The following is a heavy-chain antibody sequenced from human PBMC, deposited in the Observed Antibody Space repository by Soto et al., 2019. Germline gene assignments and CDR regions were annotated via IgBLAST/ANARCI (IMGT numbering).Heavy chain of an antibody. V-gene: IGHV3-53*01. J-gene: IGHJ1*01. Sequence: EVQLVQSGGGLIQPGGSLRLSCAASGFTVSNNYMSWVRQAPGKGLEWVSLIYSGGSTYYADSVKGRFTISRDASKNXXXXXXXXXXXXXXXXXXXXXHSHKDCWGQGALVTVXS. D-gene: IGHD2-21*02. CDR2: IYSGGST. CDR3: XXHSHKDC. CDR1: GFTVSNNY.